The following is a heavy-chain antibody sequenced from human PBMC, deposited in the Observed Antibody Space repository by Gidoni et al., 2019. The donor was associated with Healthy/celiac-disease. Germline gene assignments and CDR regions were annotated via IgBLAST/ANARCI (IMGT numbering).Heavy chain of an antibody. J-gene: IGHJ6*02. CDR1: GYTFTSYG. Sequence: QVQLVQSGAEVKKPGASVKVSCKASGYTFTSYGISWVRQAPGQGLEWMGWISAYNGNTNYAQKLQGRVTMTTDTSTSTAYMELRSLRSDDTAVYYCARDPPVAGDYYYYYGMDVWGQGTTVTVSS. D-gene: IGHD6-19*01. V-gene: IGHV1-18*01. CDR2: ISAYNGNT. CDR3: ARDPPVAGDYYYYYGMDV.